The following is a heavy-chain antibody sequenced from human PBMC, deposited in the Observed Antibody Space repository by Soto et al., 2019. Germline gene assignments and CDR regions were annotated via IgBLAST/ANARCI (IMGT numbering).Heavy chain of an antibody. CDR1: GFDFSSYG. Sequence: PGGSLRLSCAASGFDFSSYGMHWVRQAPGKGLEWVAIIWYDGSDKYYADSVKGRFIISRENSRNTQYLQMNSLRPEDTAVYYCARERRASSSWYGNFDDWGQGALVTVYS. CDR3: ARERRASSSWYGNFDD. CDR2: IWYDGSDK. J-gene: IGHJ4*02. V-gene: IGHV3-33*01. D-gene: IGHD6-13*01.